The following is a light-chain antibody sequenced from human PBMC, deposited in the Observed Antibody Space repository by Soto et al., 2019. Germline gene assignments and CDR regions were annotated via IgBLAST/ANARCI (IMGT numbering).Light chain of an antibody. Sequence: QSVLTQPPSVSEAPGQRVTISCSGSSSNIGNNAVNWYQQHPGKAPKLLIYYDDLLPSGVSDRFSGSKSGTSASLAISGLQAEYEADYYCSSYTYSRTLPAFGGGTKVTV. CDR3: SSYTYSRTLPA. CDR1: SSNIGNNA. CDR2: YDD. J-gene: IGLJ2*01. V-gene: IGLV1-36*01.